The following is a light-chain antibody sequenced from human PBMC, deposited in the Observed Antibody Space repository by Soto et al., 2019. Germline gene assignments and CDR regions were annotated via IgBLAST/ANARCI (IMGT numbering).Light chain of an antibody. CDR3: QQRSNWPPLT. V-gene: IGKV3-11*01. CDR2: DAS. Sequence: EIVLTQSPATLSLSPGERATLSCRASQSVSSYLSWYQQKPGQAPRLLIYDASNRATGIPARFSGSGSGPDFNLTISRLEPEYFAVYYCQQRSNWPPLTFGGGTKVEIK. J-gene: IGKJ4*01. CDR1: QSVSSY.